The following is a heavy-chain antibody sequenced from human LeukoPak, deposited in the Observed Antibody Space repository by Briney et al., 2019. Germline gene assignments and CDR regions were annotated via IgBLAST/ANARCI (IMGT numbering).Heavy chain of an antibody. CDR2: IYYSGST. V-gene: IGHV4-59*01. D-gene: IGHD6-13*01. CDR1: GGSISSYY. J-gene: IGHJ4*02. CDR3: ARGIAAADLDY. Sequence: SETPSLTCTVSGGSISSYYWSWIRQPPGKGLEWIGYIYYSGSTNYNPSLKSRVTISVDTSKNQFSLKLSSVTAADTAVYYCARGIAAADLDYWGQGTLVTVSS.